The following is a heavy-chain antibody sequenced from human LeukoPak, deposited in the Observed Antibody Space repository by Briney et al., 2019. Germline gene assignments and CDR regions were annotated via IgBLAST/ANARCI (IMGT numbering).Heavy chain of an antibody. CDR3: AREGVSGATANHY. V-gene: IGHV3-7*01. D-gene: IGHD1-26*01. J-gene: IGHJ4*02. CDR2: INQDGSAK. Sequence: GGSLRLSCAASGFTFNSYNMNWVRQAPGKGLEWVANINQDGSAKYYVDSVKGRFTISRDNAKNSLYLQMNSLRAEDTGVYYCAREGVSGATANHYWGQGSLVTVSS. CDR1: GFTFNSYN.